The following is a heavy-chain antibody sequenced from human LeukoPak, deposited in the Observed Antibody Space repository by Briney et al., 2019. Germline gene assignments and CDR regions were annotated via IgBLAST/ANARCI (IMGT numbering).Heavy chain of an antibody. D-gene: IGHD4-11*01. CDR1: GLTFSGYD. CDR3: ATASQYDY. V-gene: IGHV3-7*03. J-gene: IGHJ4*02. Sequence: GGSLRLSCAASGLTFSGYDMHWVRQAPVKGLEWVASIKQDGSEKSYVDSVKGRFTISRDNAKNSLYLQMNSLRDEDTAVYYCATASQYDYWGQGTLVTVSS. CDR2: IKQDGSEK.